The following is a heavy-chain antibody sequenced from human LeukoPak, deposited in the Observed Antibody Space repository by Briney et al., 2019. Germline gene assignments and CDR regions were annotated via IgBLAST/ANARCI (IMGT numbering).Heavy chain of an antibody. CDR1: GYTFTSYD. CDR3: ARDMDIVVVPAAISGLDFDY. J-gene: IGHJ4*02. Sequence: GASVKVSCKASGYTFTSYDINWVRQATGQGLEWMGWMNPNSGNTGYAQKFQGRVTITRNTSISTAYMELSSLRSDDTAVYYCARDMDIVVVPAAISGLDFDYWGQGTLVTVSS. V-gene: IGHV1-8*03. CDR2: MNPNSGNT. D-gene: IGHD2-2*03.